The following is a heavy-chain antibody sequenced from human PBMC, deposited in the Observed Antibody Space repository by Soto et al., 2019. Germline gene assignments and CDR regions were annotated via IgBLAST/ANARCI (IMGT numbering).Heavy chain of an antibody. V-gene: IGHV3-30-3*01. Sequence: GGSLRLSCAASGFTFSSYAMHWVRQAPGKGLEWVAVISYDGSNKYYADSVKGRFTISRDNSKNTLYLQMNSLRAEDTAVYYCAKESLNYGGNEDYWGQGTLVTVSS. CDR2: ISYDGSNK. J-gene: IGHJ4*02. CDR3: AKESLNYGGNEDY. D-gene: IGHD4-17*01. CDR1: GFTFSSYA.